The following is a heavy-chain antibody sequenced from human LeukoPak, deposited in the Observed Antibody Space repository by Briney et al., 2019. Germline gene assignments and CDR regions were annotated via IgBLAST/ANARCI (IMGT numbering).Heavy chain of an antibody. CDR3: ARGGSSWQAFDY. J-gene: IGHJ4*02. D-gene: IGHD6-13*01. CDR1: GVSISSYY. Sequence: SETLSLTCTVSGVSISSYYWSWIRQAAGKGLQWIGRIYTSGSTDYNPSLKTRLTMSVDTSKNQFSLKLSSVTAADTAVYYCARGGSSWQAFDYWGQGTLVTVRS. CDR2: IYTSGST. V-gene: IGHV4-4*07.